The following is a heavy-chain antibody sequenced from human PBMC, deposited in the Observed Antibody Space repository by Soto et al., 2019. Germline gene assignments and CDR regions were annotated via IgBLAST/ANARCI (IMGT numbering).Heavy chain of an antibody. Sequence: GGSLRLSCAASGFSFGSYAMSWVRQAPGKGLEGVSFISGSGTSTYYADSVKGRFTISRDNSKNALYLQMNSLRAEDTAVYYCAKAPSGGAPNWGQGTLVTVSS. J-gene: IGHJ4*02. CDR3: AKAPSGGAPN. D-gene: IGHD1-26*01. V-gene: IGHV3-23*01. CDR1: GFSFGSYA. CDR2: ISGSGTST.